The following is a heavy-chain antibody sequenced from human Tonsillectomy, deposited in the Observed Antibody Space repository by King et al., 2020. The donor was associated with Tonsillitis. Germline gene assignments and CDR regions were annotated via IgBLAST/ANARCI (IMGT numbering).Heavy chain of an antibody. CDR2: ISHDGSNQ. Sequence: VQLVESGGGVVQPGRSLRLSCAASGFIFSTYAMQWVRQAPGKGLEWGAIISHDGSNQNYADSVKGRFTISRDNSKNTLYLQMNSLRAEDTAVYYCARMKDCSIISCYNAFDIWGQGTMVTVSS. CDR3: ARMKDCSIISCYNAFDI. CDR1: GFIFSTYA. J-gene: IGHJ3*02. D-gene: IGHD2-2*02. V-gene: IGHV3-30-3*01.